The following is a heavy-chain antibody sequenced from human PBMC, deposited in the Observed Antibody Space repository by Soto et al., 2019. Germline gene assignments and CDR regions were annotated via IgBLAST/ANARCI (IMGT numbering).Heavy chain of an antibody. Sequence: SETLSLTCTVSGGSISSYYWSWIRQPAGKGLEWIGRIYTSGSTNYNPSLKSRVTMSVDTSKNQFSLKLSSVTAADTAVYYCARDDSSGWYGRFDYWGQGTLVTV. J-gene: IGHJ4*02. CDR3: ARDDSSGWYGRFDY. D-gene: IGHD6-19*01. CDR2: IYTSGST. CDR1: GGSISSYY. V-gene: IGHV4-4*07.